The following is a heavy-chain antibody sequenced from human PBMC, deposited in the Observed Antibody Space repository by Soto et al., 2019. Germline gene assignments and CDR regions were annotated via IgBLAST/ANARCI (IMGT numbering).Heavy chain of an antibody. Sequence: GGSLRLSCAASGFTFSSYEMNWVRQAPGKGLEWVSYISSSGSTIYYADSVKGRFTISRDNAKNSLYLQMNSLRAEDTAVYYCARTIGVDWFDPWGPGTLVTVSS. CDR1: GFTFSSYE. D-gene: IGHD2-15*01. CDR2: ISSSGSTI. V-gene: IGHV3-48*03. CDR3: ARTIGVDWFDP. J-gene: IGHJ5*02.